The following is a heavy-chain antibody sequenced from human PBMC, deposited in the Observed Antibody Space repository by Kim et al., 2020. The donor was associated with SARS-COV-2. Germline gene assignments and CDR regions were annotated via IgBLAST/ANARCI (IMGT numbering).Heavy chain of an antibody. D-gene: IGHD3-16*01. CDR2: ISSSSSYI. CDR3: ARVYVFKYYFDY. CDR1: GFTFSSYS. Sequence: GGSLRLSCAASGFTFSSYSMNWVRQAPGKGLEWVSSISSSSSYIYYADSVKGRFTTSRDNAKNSLYLQMNSLRAEDTAVYYCARVYVFKYYFDYWGQGTLVTVSS. V-gene: IGHV3-21*01. J-gene: IGHJ4*02.